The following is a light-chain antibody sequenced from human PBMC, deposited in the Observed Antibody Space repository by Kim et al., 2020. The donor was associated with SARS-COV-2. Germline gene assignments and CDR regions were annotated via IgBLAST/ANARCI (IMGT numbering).Light chain of an antibody. V-gene: IGLV3-19*01. CDR3: NSRDSSGNHYV. Sequence: ALGPTVRITCQGDGRRSYYASWYQQKPGQAPVLVIYGKINRPSGIPDRFSGSSSGNTASLTITGAQAEDEADYYCNSRDSSGNHYVFGTGTKVTVL. CDR2: GKI. CDR1: GRRSYY. J-gene: IGLJ1*01.